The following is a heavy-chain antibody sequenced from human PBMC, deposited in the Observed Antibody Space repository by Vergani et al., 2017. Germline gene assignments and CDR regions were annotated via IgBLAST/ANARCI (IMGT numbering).Heavy chain of an antibody. V-gene: IGHV1-46*03. D-gene: IGHD3-9*01. CDR1: GYTFSNYY. CDR2: INPSGGHT. CDR3: ARGYYGILTGYRY. J-gene: IGHJ4*02. Sequence: QVQVVQSGAEVKKSGASVKVSCKTSGYTFSNYYMHWVRQAPGQGLEWMGIINPSGGHTNYAQKFQGRVTLTRDTSTSPVYMELRRLRSEDTAIYYCARGYYGILTGYRYWGQGTLVTVSA.